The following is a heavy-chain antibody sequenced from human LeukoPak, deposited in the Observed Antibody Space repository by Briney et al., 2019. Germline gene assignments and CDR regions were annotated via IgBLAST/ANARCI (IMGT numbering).Heavy chain of an antibody. J-gene: IGHJ4*02. V-gene: IGHV3-23*01. D-gene: IGHD3-10*01. CDR1: GFTFSSYA. CDR2: ISGSGGST. CDR3: ASYYGSGSYYPADY. Sequence: RGSLRLSCAASGFTFSSYAMSWVRQAPGKGLEWVSAISGSGGSTYYADSVKGRFTISRDNSKNSLYLQMNSLRAEDTAVYYCASYYGSGSYYPADYWGQGTLVTVSS.